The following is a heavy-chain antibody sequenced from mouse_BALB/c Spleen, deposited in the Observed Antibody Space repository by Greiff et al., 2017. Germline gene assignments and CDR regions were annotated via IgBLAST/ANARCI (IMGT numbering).Heavy chain of an antibody. CDR1: GFNIKDTY. J-gene: IGHJ4*01. Sequence: VHVKQSGAELVKPGASVKLSCTASGFNIKDTYMHWVKQRPEQGLEWIGRIDPANGNTKYDPKFQGKATITADTSSNTAYLQLSSLTSEDTAVYYCARDYYGSSSYAMDYWGQGTSVTVSS. CDR3: ARDYYGSSSYAMDY. V-gene: IGHV14-3*02. D-gene: IGHD1-1*01. CDR2: IDPANGNT.